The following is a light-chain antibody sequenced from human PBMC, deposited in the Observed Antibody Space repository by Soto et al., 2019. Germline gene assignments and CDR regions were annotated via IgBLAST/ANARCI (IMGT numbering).Light chain of an antibody. J-gene: IGLJ2*01. V-gene: IGLV1-51*01. CDR2: DNN. CDR3: GTWDSSLGAGV. CDR1: SSNIGNNY. Sequence: QSVLTQPPSVSAAPGQKVTISCSGSSSNIGNNYVSWYQQLPGTAPKLLIYDNNKRPSGIPDRFSGSKSGTSATLGITGLQTGDEGDYYCGTWDSSLGAGVFGGGTKLTVL.